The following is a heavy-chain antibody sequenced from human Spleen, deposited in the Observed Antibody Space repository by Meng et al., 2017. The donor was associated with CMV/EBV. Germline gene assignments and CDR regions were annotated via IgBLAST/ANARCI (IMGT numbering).Heavy chain of an antibody. CDR3: ARDPGTMVVIGWFDP. CDR1: GYTFTGYY. V-gene: IGHV1-2*02. D-gene: IGHD4-23*01. CDR2: INPNSGGT. Sequence: SGYTFTGYYMHWVRQGPGQGLEWMGWINPNSGGTNYAQKFQGRVTRTRDTSISTAYMELSRLRSDDTAVYYCARDPGTMVVIGWFDPWGQGTLVTVSS. J-gene: IGHJ5*02.